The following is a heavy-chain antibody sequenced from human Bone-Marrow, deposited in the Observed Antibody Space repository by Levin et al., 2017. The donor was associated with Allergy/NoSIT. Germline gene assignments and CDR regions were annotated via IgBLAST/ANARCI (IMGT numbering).Heavy chain of an antibody. CDR3: AIQEYYHDSSGYYQYYFHY. CDR1: GFSFSSFA. Sequence: PGGSLRLSCAASGFSFSSFAMTWVRQAPGKGLEWVSVVNDSAGSTWYADSVKGRFAISRDNSKNTLFLQMNSLRAGDTAVYYCAIQEYYHDSSGYYQYYFHYWGQGTLVTVSS. J-gene: IGHJ4*02. V-gene: IGHV3-23*01. CDR2: VNDSAGST. D-gene: IGHD3-22*01.